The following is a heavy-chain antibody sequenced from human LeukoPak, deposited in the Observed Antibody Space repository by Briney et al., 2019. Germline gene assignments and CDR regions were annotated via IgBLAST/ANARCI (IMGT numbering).Heavy chain of an antibody. Sequence: GGSLRLSCAASGFPFSGYWMDWVRQAPGKGMEWVSAISGSGGSTYYADSVKGRFTISRDNSKNTLYLQMNSLRADDTAVYYCAKRGLVSGWPFDYWGQGTLVTVSS. J-gene: IGHJ4*02. D-gene: IGHD6-19*01. CDR2: ISGSGGST. CDR1: GFPFSGYW. CDR3: AKRGLVSGWPFDY. V-gene: IGHV3-23*01.